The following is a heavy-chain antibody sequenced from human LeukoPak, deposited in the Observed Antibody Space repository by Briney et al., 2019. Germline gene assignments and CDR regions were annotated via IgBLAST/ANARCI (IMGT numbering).Heavy chain of an antibody. J-gene: IGHJ6*03. CDR2: IKQDGSEK. Sequence: GGSLRLSCAASGFTFSSYWMSWVRQAPGKGLEWVANIKQDGSEKYYVDSVKGRFTISRDSAKNSPYLQMNSLRAEDTAVYYCARDARHYDFWSGPTYYYYMDVWGKGTTVTVSS. D-gene: IGHD3-3*01. V-gene: IGHV3-7*01. CDR3: ARDARHYDFWSGPTYYYYMDV. CDR1: GFTFSSYW.